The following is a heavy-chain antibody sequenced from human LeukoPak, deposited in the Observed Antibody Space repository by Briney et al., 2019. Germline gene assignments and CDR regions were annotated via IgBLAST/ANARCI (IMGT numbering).Heavy chain of an antibody. CDR2: IYTSGST. V-gene: IGHV4-4*07. D-gene: IGHD5-12*01. Sequence: SETLSLTCTVSGGSISGSYYWSWIRQPAGKGLEWIGRIYTSGSTNYNPSLKSRVTMSVDTSKNQFSLKLTSVTAADTAVYYCARAPGYSGYEFDYWGQGTLVTVSS. J-gene: IGHJ4*02. CDR3: ARAPGYSGYEFDY. CDR1: GGSISGSYY.